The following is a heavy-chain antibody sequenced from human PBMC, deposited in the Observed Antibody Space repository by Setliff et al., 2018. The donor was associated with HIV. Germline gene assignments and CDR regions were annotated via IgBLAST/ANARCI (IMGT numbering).Heavy chain of an antibody. V-gene: IGHV4-30-4*08. Sequence: SETLSLTCTVSGASISSGDYYWTWIRQPPGKGLEWIGYIYYSGSTYYNPSLKSRVTISVDTSKNQFCLKLNSVTAADTAVYYCARVPYDTSGYSNYYFDLWGRGTLVTVSS. CDR1: GASISSGDYY. J-gene: IGHJ2*01. CDR2: IYYSGST. D-gene: IGHD3-22*01. CDR3: ARVPYDTSGYSNYYFDL.